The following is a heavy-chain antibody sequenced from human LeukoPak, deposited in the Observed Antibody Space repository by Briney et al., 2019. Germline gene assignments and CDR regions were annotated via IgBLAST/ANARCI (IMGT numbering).Heavy chain of an antibody. CDR3: ARGERRWLQTNYYYYMDV. CDR2: INSDGSST. D-gene: IGHD5-24*01. Sequence: GGSLRLSCAASGFTFSSYWMHWVRQAPGKGLVWFSRINSDGSSTSYADSVKGRFTISRDNAKNTLYLQMNSLRAEDTAVYYCARGERRWLQTNYYYYMDVWGKGTTVTVSS. V-gene: IGHV3-74*01. J-gene: IGHJ6*03. CDR1: GFTFSSYW.